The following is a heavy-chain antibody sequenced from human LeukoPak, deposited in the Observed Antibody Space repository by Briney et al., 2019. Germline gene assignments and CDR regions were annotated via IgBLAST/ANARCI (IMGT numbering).Heavy chain of an antibody. CDR3: TTGPDY. Sequence: GGSLRLSCAASGFTFSSYGMHWVRQAPGKGLEWASVIYSGGSTYYADSVKGRFTISRDNSKNTLYLQMNSLKTEDTAVYYCTTGPDYWGQGTLVTVSS. CDR1: GFTFSSYG. J-gene: IGHJ4*02. CDR2: IYSGGST. V-gene: IGHV3-53*01.